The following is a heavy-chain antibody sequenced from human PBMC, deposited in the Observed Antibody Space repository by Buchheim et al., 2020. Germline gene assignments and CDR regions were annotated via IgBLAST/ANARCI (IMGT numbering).Heavy chain of an antibody. CDR1: GFTFSSYE. D-gene: IGHD6-19*01. CDR3: ARDSTRSVADPPFDY. J-gene: IGHJ4*02. Sequence: EVQLVESGGGLVQPGGSLRLSCAASGFTFSSYEMNWVRQAPGKGLEWVSYISSSGSTIYYADSVKGRFTISRDNAKNSLYLSMNSLRAEDTAVYYCARDSTRSVADPPFDYWGQGTL. V-gene: IGHV3-48*03. CDR2: ISSSGSTI.